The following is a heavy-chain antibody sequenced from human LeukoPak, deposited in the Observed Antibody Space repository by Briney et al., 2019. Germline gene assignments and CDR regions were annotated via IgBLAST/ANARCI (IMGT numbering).Heavy chain of an antibody. CDR1: GFIFSNYG. Sequence: PGGSLRLSCAASGFIFSNYGMSWVRQAPGKGLEWVSGISGSGTTTYYADSVKGRFTISRDNSKNTLYLQMSSLRAEDTALYYCAKGRIAPDDWGQGTLVTVSS. D-gene: IGHD2-21*01. CDR2: ISGSGTTT. CDR3: AKGRIAPDD. V-gene: IGHV3-23*01. J-gene: IGHJ4*02.